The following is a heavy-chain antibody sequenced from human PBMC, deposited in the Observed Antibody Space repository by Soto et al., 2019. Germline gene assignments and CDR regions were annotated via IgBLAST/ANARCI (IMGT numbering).Heavy chain of an antibody. V-gene: IGHV1-69*01. J-gene: IGHJ6*02. CDR3: ARADPKTAAGMSFGGNYGMDV. CDR1: GGTSSSYA. D-gene: IGHD6-13*01. CDR2: IIPIFGTA. Sequence: QVQLVQSGAEVKKPGSSVKVSCKASGGTSSSYAISWVRQAPGQGLEWMGGIIPIFGTANYAQKFQGRVTITADESTSTAYMELSSLRSEDTAVYYCARADPKTAAGMSFGGNYGMDVWGQGTTVTVSS.